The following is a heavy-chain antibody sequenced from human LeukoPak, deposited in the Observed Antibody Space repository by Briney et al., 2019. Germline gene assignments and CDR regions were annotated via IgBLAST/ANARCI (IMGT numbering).Heavy chain of an antibody. CDR3: ASLSEYCGHGSCYLGWFDP. CDR2: MYYSGST. CDR1: GDSISSSSSYY. D-gene: IGHD2-15*01. Sequence: PSETLSLTCTVSGDSISSSSSYYWSWIRQPPGKGLEWIGYMYYSGSTNYNPSLKSRVTITVDTSKNQFSLKLSSVTAADTAVYYCASLSEYCGHGSCYLGWFDPWGQGTLVTVSS. V-gene: IGHV4-61*01. J-gene: IGHJ5*02.